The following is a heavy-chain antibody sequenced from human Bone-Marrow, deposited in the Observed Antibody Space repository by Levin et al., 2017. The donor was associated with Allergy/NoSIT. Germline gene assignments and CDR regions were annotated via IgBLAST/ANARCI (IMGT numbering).Heavy chain of an antibody. J-gene: IGHJ4*02. CDR2: ISTGSSHI. D-gene: IGHD5-12*01. CDR3: ARLSGAYDNYHFDY. V-gene: IGHV3-21*01. CDR1: GFTFNSYY. Sequence: GGSLRLSCAASGFTFNSYYMNWVRQAPGKGLEWVSSISTGSSHIYYADSVKGRFTVSRDNARNSLYLQMNSLRAEDTAVYYCARLSGAYDNYHFDYWGQGTLLTVSS.